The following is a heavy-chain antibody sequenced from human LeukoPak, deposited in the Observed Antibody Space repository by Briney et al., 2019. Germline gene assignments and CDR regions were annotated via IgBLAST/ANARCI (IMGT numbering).Heavy chain of an antibody. CDR1: GFSFGIFE. J-gene: IGHJ4*02. Sequence: PGGSLRLSCAASGFSFGIFEMNWVRQAPGKGLEWVSHISSSGTTIFYADSVEGRFSISRDNSKNLLYLQMNSLTVEDTAVYYCVREHIGGLDYWGQGILVTVSS. CDR2: ISSSGTTI. D-gene: IGHD3-10*01. CDR3: VREHIGGLDY. V-gene: IGHV3-48*03.